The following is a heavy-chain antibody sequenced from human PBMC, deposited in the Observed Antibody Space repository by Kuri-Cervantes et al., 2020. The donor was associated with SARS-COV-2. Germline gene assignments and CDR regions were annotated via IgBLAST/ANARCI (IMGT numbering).Heavy chain of an antibody. J-gene: IGHJ5*02. Sequence: GESLKISCAASGFSLTRYTMNWVRQAPGKALEWVSSISGSGSYIYYADSVKGRFTISKESGENSLYLHMNSLRGDDTAVYYCARDLAAVAGGGWFDPWGQGTLVTVSS. CDR2: ISGSGSYI. CDR1: GFSLTRYT. CDR3: ARDLAAVAGGGWFDP. D-gene: IGHD6-19*01. V-gene: IGHV3-21*01.